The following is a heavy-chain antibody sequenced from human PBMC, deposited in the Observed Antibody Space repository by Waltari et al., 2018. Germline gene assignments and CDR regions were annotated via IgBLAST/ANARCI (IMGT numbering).Heavy chain of an antibody. V-gene: IGHV1-46*01. CDR2: SNPSGGST. J-gene: IGHJ4*02. CDR1: GYTFTSYY. Sequence: QVQLVQSGAEVKKPGASVKVSCKASGYTFTSYYMHWVRQAPGQGLEWMGISNPSGGSTSSAQKFHGRVTMTRDTSTSTVYMELSSLRSEDTAVYYCARDPSGPQGYWGQGTLVTVSS. CDR3: ARDPSGPQGY.